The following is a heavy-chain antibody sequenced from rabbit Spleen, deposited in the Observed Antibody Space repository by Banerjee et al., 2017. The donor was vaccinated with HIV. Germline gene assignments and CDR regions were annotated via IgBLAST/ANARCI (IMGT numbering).Heavy chain of an antibody. D-gene: IGHD4-1*01. J-gene: IGHJ4*01. V-gene: IGHV1S45*01. CDR1: GFSFSSSYY. CDR3: SRYSNSAFNF. CDR2: IYAGSSGGT. Sequence: QEQLVESGGDLVKPGTSLTLTCTASGFSFSSSYYMCWVRQAPGKGLECIACIYAGSSGGTYYASWAKGRFTISKTSSTTVTLQMTSLTAADTAIYFCSRYSNSAFNFWGPGTLVTVS.